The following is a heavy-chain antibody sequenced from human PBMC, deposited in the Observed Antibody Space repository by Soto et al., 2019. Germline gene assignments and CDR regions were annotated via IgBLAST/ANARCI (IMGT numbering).Heavy chain of an antibody. D-gene: IGHD4-17*01. CDR3: ARHSSVTDYYYYYYGMDV. Sequence: SETLSLTCAVSGGSISSSNWRSWVRQPPGKGLEWIGEIYHSGSTNYNPSLKSRVTISVDKSKNQFSLKLSSVTAADTAVYYCARHSSVTDYYYYYYGMDVWGQGTTVTVSS. V-gene: IGHV4-4*02. CDR1: GGSISSSNW. J-gene: IGHJ6*02. CDR2: IYHSGST.